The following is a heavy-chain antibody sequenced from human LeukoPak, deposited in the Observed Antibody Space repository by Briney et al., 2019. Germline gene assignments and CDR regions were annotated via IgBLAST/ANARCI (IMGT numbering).Heavy chain of an antibody. CDR2: INTYNGHT. V-gene: IGHV1-18*01. D-gene: IGHD1-14*01. CDR1: VYTFTSYG. J-gene: IGHJ1*01. Sequence: ASVKVSCNSSVYTFTSYGISWVRQAPAQGLEYMGWINTYNGHTNYAQKLQGRVTVTTDTSTSTAYLELRSLRSDDTAVYYCARDGPRGYFQHWGQGTLITVSS. CDR3: ARDGPRGYFQH.